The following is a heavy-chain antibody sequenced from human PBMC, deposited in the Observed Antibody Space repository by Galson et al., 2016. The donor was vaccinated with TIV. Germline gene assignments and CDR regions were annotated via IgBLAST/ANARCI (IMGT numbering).Heavy chain of an antibody. CDR2: IIGMFGTT. V-gene: IGHV1-69*13. CDR3: ARAPGYYDSSAYYPA. Sequence: SVKVSCKASGGTFSSYAFSWVRQAPGQGLEWMGRIIGMFGTTNYAKKFQGRVTITADESTSTAYMELSSRTSEDTAVYYCARAPGYYDSSAYYPAWGQGTLVTVSS. CDR1: GGTFSSYA. D-gene: IGHD3-22*01. J-gene: IGHJ4*02.